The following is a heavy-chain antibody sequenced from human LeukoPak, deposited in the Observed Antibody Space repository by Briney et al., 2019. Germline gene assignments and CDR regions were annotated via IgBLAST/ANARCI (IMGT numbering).Heavy chain of an antibody. V-gene: IGHV3-74*01. CDR1: GFTFSSYR. D-gene: IGHD5-12*01. Sequence: GGSLRLSCAASGFTFSSYRMHWVRQAPGKGLAWVSRINSDGSSTSYADSVKGRFTISRDNAKNTLYLQMNSLRAEDTAVYYCARDHPDIVATIPPYWGQGTLVTVSS. J-gene: IGHJ4*02. CDR3: ARDHPDIVATIPPY. CDR2: INSDGSST.